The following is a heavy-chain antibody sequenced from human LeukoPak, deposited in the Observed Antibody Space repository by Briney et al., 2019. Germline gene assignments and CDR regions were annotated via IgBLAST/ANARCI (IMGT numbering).Heavy chain of an antibody. CDR1: GFTFSSYS. Sequence: PGGSLRLSCAASGFTFSSYSMNWVRQAPGKGLEWVSSISSSSSYIYYADSVKGRFTISRDNAKNSLYLQMNSLRAEDTAVYYCARDLVQLERPFDYWGQGTLVTVSS. CDR3: ARDLVQLERPFDY. CDR2: ISSSSSYI. J-gene: IGHJ4*02. D-gene: IGHD1-1*01. V-gene: IGHV3-21*01.